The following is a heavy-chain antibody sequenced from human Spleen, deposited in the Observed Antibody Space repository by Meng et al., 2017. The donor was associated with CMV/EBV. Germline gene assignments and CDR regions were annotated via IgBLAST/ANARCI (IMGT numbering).Heavy chain of an antibody. CDR1: FSGSA. D-gene: IGHD3-10*01. CDR2: IRSKANSYAT. J-gene: IGHJ6*02. Sequence: FSGSAMHWVRQASGKGLEWVGRIRSKANSYATAYAASVKGRFTISRDDSKNTAYLQMNSLKTEDTAVYYCTRAGVRGVPASSYGMDVWGQGTTVTVSS. V-gene: IGHV3-73*01. CDR3: TRAGVRGVPASSYGMDV.